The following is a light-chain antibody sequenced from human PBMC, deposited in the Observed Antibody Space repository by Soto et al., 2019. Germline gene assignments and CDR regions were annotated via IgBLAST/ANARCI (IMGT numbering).Light chain of an antibody. J-gene: IGKJ3*01. CDR2: DAS. CDR3: QQRSNWPPRFT. Sequence: EIVLTQSPATLSLSPGERATLSCRASQSVSSYLAWYQQKPGQAPRLLIYDASNRATGIPARFSGSGSGTDXTLTISSLEPEDFAVYYCQQRSNWPPRFTFGPGTKVDIK. V-gene: IGKV3-11*01. CDR1: QSVSSY.